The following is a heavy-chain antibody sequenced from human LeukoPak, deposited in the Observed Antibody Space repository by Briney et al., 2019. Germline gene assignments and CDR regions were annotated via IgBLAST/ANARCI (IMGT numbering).Heavy chain of an antibody. CDR1: GYSFTSYW. Sequence: GESLKISCKGSGYSFTSYWIGWVRQMPGKGLEWMGIIYPGDSDTRYSPSFQGQVTISADKSISTAYLQWSSLKASDTAMYYCASQSKWELRAFDYWGQGTLVTVSS. CDR3: ASQSKWELRAFDY. V-gene: IGHV5-51*01. CDR2: IYPGDSDT. D-gene: IGHD1-26*01. J-gene: IGHJ4*02.